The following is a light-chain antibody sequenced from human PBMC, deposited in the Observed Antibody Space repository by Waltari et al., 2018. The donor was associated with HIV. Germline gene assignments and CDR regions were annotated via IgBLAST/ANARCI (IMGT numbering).Light chain of an antibody. CDR1: QDISRS. Sequence: DIQLTQSPSYVSASVGDTVTVTCRASQDISRSLAWYQQKPGKAPELLIFAASTLQSGVSSRFSGSGSGTSFTLTINTLRTEDFPTYYCQQADSLPLTFGGGTKVEI. CDR3: QQADSLPLT. J-gene: IGKJ4*01. CDR2: AAS. V-gene: IGKV1-12*01.